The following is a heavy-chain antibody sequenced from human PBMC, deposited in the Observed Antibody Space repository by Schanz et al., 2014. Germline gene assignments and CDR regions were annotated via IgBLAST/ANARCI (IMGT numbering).Heavy chain of an antibody. D-gene: IGHD3-10*01. CDR3: ARVHIATYHYNSPGAFDI. V-gene: IGHV1-18*01. Sequence: QLMQSGSEVRKPGASVKVSCKASGYIFGSHGMTWVRQAPGQGPELMGWINAHTGNTQYAQKFQGRVNMTRDTVTTTVHLELTRLRTDATAIYYCARVHIATYHYNSPGAFDIWGQGTRVTVSS. CDR1: GYIFGSHG. J-gene: IGHJ3*02. CDR2: INAHTGNT.